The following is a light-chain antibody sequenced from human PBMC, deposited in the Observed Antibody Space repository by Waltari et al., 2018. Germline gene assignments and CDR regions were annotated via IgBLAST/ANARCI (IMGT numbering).Light chain of an antibody. CDR3: QQYNNWPPRAT. CDR1: QSVSSN. J-gene: IGKJ4*01. Sequence: EIVMTQSPATLSVSPGERATLSCRASQSVSSNLARYQQKPGQAPRLLMYGASTRATGIPARFSGSGSGTEFTLTISSLQSEDFALYYCQQYNNWPPRATFGGGTKVELK. V-gene: IGKV3D-15*01. CDR2: GAS.